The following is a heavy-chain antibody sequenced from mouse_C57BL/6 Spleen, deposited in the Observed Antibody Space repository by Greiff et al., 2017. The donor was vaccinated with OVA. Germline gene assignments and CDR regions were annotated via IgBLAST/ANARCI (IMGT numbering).Heavy chain of an antibody. CDR3: ARAIDDGYYGFAY. CDR2: IYPGGGDT. CDR1: GYAFSSYW. J-gene: IGHJ3*01. V-gene: IGHV1-80*01. D-gene: IGHD2-3*01. Sequence: VQLQQSGAELVKPGASVKISCKASGYAFSSYWMNWVKQRPGKGLEWIGQIYPGGGDTNYNGKFKGKATLTADNSSITAYMQLRSLTSKDAAVDLCARAIDDGYYGFAYWGQGTLVTVSA.